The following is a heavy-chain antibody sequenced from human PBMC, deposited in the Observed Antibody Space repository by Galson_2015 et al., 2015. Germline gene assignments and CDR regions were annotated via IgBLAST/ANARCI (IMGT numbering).Heavy chain of an antibody. D-gene: IGHD2/OR15-2a*01. J-gene: IGHJ4*02. Sequence: SLRLSCAASGFIFSSYGMHWVRQAPGKGLEWVSAISGSGGSTYYADSVKGRFTISRDNSKNTLYLQMNSLRAEDTAVHYCAKDFSSDYGDYWGQGTLVTVSS. V-gene: IGHV3-23*01. CDR2: ISGSGGST. CDR1: GFIFSSYG. CDR3: AKDFSSDYGDY.